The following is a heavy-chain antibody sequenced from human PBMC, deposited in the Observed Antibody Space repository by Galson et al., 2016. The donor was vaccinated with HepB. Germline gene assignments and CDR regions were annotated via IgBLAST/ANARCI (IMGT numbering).Heavy chain of an antibody. CDR3: AKEDGGSGSYLEY. CDR1: GFIFSSYG. Sequence: SLRLSCAASGFIFSSYGMHWVRQAPGEGLEWVSVISKDGRIKNYAESEKGRFTISRDNSKNTLYLQMNTLRVEDTAVYYCAKEDGGSGSYLEYWGQGTLVTVSS. D-gene: IGHD3-10*01. V-gene: IGHV3-30*18. CDR2: ISKDGRIK. J-gene: IGHJ4*02.